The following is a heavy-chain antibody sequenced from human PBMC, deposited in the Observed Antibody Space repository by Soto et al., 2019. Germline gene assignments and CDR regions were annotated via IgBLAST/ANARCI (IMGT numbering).Heavy chain of an antibody. V-gene: IGHV3-7*01. Sequence: PGGSLRLSCVASGFSFSSYWMSWVRQAPGKGLEWVADIKKDGSEKNYVDSVKGRFTISRDNAKNSLYLQMNSLRAEDTAVYYCASSIYCSRGKCYPPGGIDYWGQGTPVTVSS. CDR2: IKKDGSEK. CDR1: GFSFSSYW. CDR3: ASSIYCSRGKCYPPGGIDY. D-gene: IGHD2-15*01. J-gene: IGHJ4*02.